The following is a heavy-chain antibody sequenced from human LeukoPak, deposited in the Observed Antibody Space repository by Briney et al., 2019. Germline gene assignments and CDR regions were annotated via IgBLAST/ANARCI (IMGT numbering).Heavy chain of an antibody. D-gene: IGHD2-2*02. V-gene: IGHV3-48*03. Sequence: GGSLRLSCAASGFTFSSYEMNWVRQAPGKGLEWVSYISSSGSTIYYADSVEGRFTISRDNAKNSLYLQMNSLRAEDTAVYYCARYCSSTSCYTGIMSYYGMDVWGQGTTVTVSS. CDR2: ISSSGSTI. CDR1: GFTFSSYE. J-gene: IGHJ6*02. CDR3: ARYCSSTSCYTGIMSYYGMDV.